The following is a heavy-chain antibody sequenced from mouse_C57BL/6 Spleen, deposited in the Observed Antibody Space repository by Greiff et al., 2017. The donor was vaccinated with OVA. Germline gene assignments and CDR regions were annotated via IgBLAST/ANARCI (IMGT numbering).Heavy chain of an antibody. V-gene: IGHV5-12*01. J-gene: IGHJ1*03. CDR2: ISNGGGST. Sequence: EVQLVESGGGLVQPGGSLKLSCAASGFTFSDYYMYWVRQTPEKRLEWVAYISNGGGSTYYPDTVKGRFTISRDNAKNTLYLQMSRLKSEDTAMYYCARLNGERYFDVWGTGTTVTGSS. CDR3: ARLNGERYFDV. CDR1: GFTFSDYY.